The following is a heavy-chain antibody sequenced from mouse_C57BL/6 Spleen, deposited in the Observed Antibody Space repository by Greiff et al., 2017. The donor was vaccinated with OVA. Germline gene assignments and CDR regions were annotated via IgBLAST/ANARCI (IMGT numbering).Heavy chain of an antibody. J-gene: IGHJ2*01. V-gene: IGHV3-8*01. CDR2: ISYSGST. D-gene: IGHD2-2*01. Sequence: EVHLVESGPGLAKPSQTLSLTCSVTGYSITSAYWNWIRKFPGNKLEYMGYISYSGSTYYNPSLKSLISITRDTSKNQYYLQVKSVTTENTATVHGARSSPGYGYDFDYWGQGTTLTVSS. CDR3: ARSSPGYGYDFDY. CDR1: GYSITSAY.